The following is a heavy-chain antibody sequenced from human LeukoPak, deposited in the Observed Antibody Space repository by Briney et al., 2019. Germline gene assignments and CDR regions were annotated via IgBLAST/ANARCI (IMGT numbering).Heavy chain of an antibody. CDR2: INHSGST. V-gene: IGHV4-34*01. CDR1: GGSFSGYY. D-gene: IGHD6-13*01. J-gene: IGHJ1*01. Sequence: SETLSLTCAVYGGSFSGYYWSWIRQPPGKGLEWIGEINHSGSTNYNPSLKSRVTISVDTSKNQFSLKLSSVTATDTAVYYCARGRGIAAAGKPTGYFQHWGQGTLVTVSS. CDR3: ARGRGIAAAGKPTGYFQH.